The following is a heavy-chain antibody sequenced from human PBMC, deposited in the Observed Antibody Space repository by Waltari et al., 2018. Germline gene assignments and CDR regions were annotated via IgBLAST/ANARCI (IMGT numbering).Heavy chain of an antibody. CDR2: IWYDGSNK. CDR1: GFTFSSYG. D-gene: IGHD3-10*01. CDR3: AKDQFRTDYYGSGALDY. V-gene: IGHV3-33*06. Sequence: QVQLVESGGGVVQPGRSLRLSCAASGFTFSSYGMHWVRQAPGKGPEWVAVIWYDGSNKYYADSVKCRFTISRDNSKNTLYLQMNSLRAEDTAVYYCAKDQFRTDYYGSGALDYWGQGTLVTVSS. J-gene: IGHJ4*02.